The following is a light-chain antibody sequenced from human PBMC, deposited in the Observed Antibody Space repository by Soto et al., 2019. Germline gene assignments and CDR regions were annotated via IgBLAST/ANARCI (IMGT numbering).Light chain of an antibody. Sequence: EIVLTQSPGTLSLSAGERATLSCRASQTISSNYLAWYQQKPGQAPRLFIFGASYRATGIPDRFSGSGSGTDFTLTISRLEPEDFAVYYCQQYRSSPPELTFGPGTKVDIK. V-gene: IGKV3-20*01. J-gene: IGKJ3*01. CDR1: QTISSNY. CDR2: GAS. CDR3: QQYRSSPPELT.